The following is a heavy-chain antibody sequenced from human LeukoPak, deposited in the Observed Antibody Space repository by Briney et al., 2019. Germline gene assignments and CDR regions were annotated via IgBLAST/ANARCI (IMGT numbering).Heavy chain of an antibody. CDR1: GFTFDDYA. CDR2: ISWISGSI. J-gene: IGHJ5*02. D-gene: IGHD3-9*01. V-gene: IGHV3-9*01. Sequence: GRSLRLSCAASGFTFDDYAMHWVRQAPGKGLEWVSGISWISGSIGYADSVEGRFTISRDNAKNSLYLQMNSLRAEDTALYYCAKAQYYDILTGYPWFDPWGQGTLVTVSS. CDR3: AKAQYYDILTGYPWFDP.